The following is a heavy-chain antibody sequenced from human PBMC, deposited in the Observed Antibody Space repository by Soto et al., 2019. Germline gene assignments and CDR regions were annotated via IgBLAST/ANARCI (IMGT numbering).Heavy chain of an antibody. V-gene: IGHV2-5*01. Sequence: ITLKESGPTLVKPTQTLTLTCTFSGFSLTTGAVGVGWIRQPPGKALEWLALVYATKDIRYSPSLQNRLTITKHTSKNQVVLTMTNMDPADTATYSCAHGRSVGSTYFFEYWGQGTLVTVSS. CDR1: GFSLTTGAVG. CDR2: VYATKDI. D-gene: IGHD3-10*01. J-gene: IGHJ4*02. CDR3: AHGRSVGSTYFFEY.